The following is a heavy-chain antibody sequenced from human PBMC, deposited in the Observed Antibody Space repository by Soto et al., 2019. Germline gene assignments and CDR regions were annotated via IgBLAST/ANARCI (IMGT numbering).Heavy chain of an antibody. V-gene: IGHV1-18*01. D-gene: IGHD4-17*01. CDR2: ISAYNGNT. CDR1: GYTFTSYG. J-gene: IGHJ3*02. CDR3: ARSTTVRGAFDI. Sequence: ASVRVSCKASGYTFTSYGISWVRQAPGQGLEWMGWISAYNGNTNYAQKLQGRVTMTTDTSTSTAHMELRSLRSDDTAVYYCARSTTVRGAFDIWGQGTMVTVSS.